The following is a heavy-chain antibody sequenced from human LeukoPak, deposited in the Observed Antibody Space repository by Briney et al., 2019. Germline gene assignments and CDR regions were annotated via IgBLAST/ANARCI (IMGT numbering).Heavy chain of an antibody. J-gene: IGHJ6*03. CDR1: GGSISSYY. CDR3: ARDRGSHYYYYMDV. D-gene: IGHD3-10*01. CDR2: IYASGST. V-gene: IGHV4-4*07. Sequence: SETLSLICTVSGGSISSYYWSWIRQPAGKGLEWIGRIYASGSTNYNPSLKSRVTMSVDTPKNQFSLKLSSVTAADTAVYYCARDRGSHYYYYMDVWGKGTTVTVSS.